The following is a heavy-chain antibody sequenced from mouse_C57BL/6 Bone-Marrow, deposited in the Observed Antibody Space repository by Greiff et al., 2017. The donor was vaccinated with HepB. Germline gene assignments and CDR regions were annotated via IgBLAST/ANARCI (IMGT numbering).Heavy chain of an antibody. J-gene: IGHJ4*01. CDR3: ARWLYRDYAMDY. CDR2: IHPNSGST. D-gene: IGHD2-1*01. V-gene: IGHV1-64*01. CDR1: GYTFTSYW. Sequence: QVQLQQPGAELVKPGASVKLSCKASGYTFTSYWMHWVKQRPGQGLEWIGMIHPNSGSTNYNEKFKSKATLTVDKSSSTAYMQLSSLTSEDSAVYYCARWLYRDYAMDYWGQGTSVTVSS.